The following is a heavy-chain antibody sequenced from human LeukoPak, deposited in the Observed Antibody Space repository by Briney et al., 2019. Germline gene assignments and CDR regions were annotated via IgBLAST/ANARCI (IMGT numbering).Heavy chain of an antibody. CDR1: GFTFSSYA. V-gene: IGHV3-66*01. CDR2: IYSGGST. J-gene: IGHJ4*02. CDR3: AREGATMVDY. Sequence: GGSLRLSCAASGFTFSSYAMSWVRQAPGKGLEWVPVIYSGGSTYYADSVKGRFTISRDNSKNTLYLQMNSLRAEDTAVYYCAREGATMVDYWGQGTLVTVSS. D-gene: IGHD4/OR15-4a*01.